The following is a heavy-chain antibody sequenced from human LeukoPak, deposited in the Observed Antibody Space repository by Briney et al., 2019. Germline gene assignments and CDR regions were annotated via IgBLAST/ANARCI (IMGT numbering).Heavy chain of an antibody. D-gene: IGHD6-13*01. V-gene: IGHV3-30*02. J-gene: IGHJ4*02. Sequence: GGSLRLSCAASGFTFSSYGMHWVRQAPGKGLEWVAFIRYDGSNKYYADSVKGRFTISRDNSRNTLYLQMNSLRAEDTAVYYRAKEGGSSWYFDYWGQGTLVTVSS. CDR1: GFTFSSYG. CDR2: IRYDGSNK. CDR3: AKEGGSSWYFDY.